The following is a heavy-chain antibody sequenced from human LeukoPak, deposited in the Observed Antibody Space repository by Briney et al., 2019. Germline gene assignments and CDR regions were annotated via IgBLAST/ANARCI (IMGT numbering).Heavy chain of an antibody. CDR3: ARGHIGYALFDY. D-gene: IGHD5-12*01. Sequence: PSQTLSLTCTVSGGSISSGGYYWSWIRQHPGKGLEWIGYIYYSGSTYYNPSLKSRVTISVDTSKNQFSLKLSSVTAADTAVYYCARGHIGYALFDYWGQGTLVTVPS. CDR2: IYYSGST. V-gene: IGHV4-31*03. J-gene: IGHJ4*02. CDR1: GGSISSGGYY.